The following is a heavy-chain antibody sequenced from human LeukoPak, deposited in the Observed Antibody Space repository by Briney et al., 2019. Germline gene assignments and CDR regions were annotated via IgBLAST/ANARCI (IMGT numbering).Heavy chain of an antibody. J-gene: IGHJ5*02. D-gene: IGHD3-16*02. CDR2: IYSGGST. Sequence: GGSLRLSCAASGFTFSSYAMSWVRQAPGKGLEWVSVIYSGGSTYYADSVKGRFTISRDNSKNTLYLQMNSLRPEDTAVYYCARDSVGYDYVWGSYHLWGQGTLVTVSS. V-gene: IGHV3-66*01. CDR3: ARDSVGYDYVWGSYHL. CDR1: GFTFSSYA.